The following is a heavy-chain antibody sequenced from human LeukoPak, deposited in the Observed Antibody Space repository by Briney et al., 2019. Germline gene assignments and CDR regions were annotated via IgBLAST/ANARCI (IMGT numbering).Heavy chain of an antibody. CDR3: ASSGQWLIAFDI. D-gene: IGHD6-19*01. CDR2: MNPNSGNT. CDR1: GYTFTSCD. J-gene: IGHJ3*02. V-gene: IGHV1-8*01. Sequence: ASVKVSCKASGYTFTSCDINWVRQATGQGLEWMGWMNPNSGNTGYAQKFQGRVTMTRDTSISTAYMELSRLRSDDTAVYYCASSGQWLIAFDIWGQGTMVTVSS.